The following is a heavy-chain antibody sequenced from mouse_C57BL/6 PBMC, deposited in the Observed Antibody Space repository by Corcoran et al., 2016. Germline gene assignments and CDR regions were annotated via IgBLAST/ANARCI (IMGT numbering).Heavy chain of an antibody. V-gene: IGHV1-76*01. CDR3: ARRTTVDWYCDV. D-gene: IGHD1-1*01. Sequence: QVQLKQSGAELVRPGASVKLSCKASGYTFTDYYINWVKQRPGQGLEWIARIYPGSGNTYYNEKFKGKATLTAEKYSSTAYMQLSSLTSEDSDVYFCARRTTVDWYCDVWGTVTTVTVSS. CDR1: GYTFTDYY. J-gene: IGHJ1*03. CDR2: IYPGSGNT.